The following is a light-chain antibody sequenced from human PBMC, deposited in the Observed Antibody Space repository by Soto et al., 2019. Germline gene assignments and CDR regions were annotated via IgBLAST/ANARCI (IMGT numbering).Light chain of an antibody. CDR2: AAS. J-gene: IGKJ2*01. Sequence: DIQLTQSPSFLSASVGDRVTITCRASQGISSYLAWNQQKPGRAPKLLIYAASNLQSGVPSRFSGSGSGTEFTLTVSSLQPEDFASYYCQQLNSYPYTFGQGTKLEI. CDR3: QQLNSYPYT. CDR1: QGISSY. V-gene: IGKV1-9*01.